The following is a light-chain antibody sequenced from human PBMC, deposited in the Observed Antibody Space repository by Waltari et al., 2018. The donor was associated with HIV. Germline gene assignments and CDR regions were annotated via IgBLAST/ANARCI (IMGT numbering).Light chain of an antibody. CDR2: DTT. Sequence: QAVVTQEPSLTVSPGGTVTLTCGSSTGDVTTGHYAYWFQQMPGQSPRTLIYDTTHKHSWTPARFSGSLPGGKAALTLSGAQPEDEAEYYCLRSYSGARVFGGGTKLTVL. V-gene: IGLV7-46*01. CDR3: LRSYSGARV. CDR1: TGDVTTGHY. J-gene: IGLJ3*02.